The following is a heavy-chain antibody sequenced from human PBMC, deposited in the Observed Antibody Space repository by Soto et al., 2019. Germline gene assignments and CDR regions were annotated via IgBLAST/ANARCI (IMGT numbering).Heavy chain of an antibody. CDR2: AGSGSSR. CDR1: GFTFGTYA. J-gene: IGHJ6*03. CDR3: VKFRGQAYSYYHMDV. Sequence: EVQLLESGGGLVQPGGSLRLACAASGFTFGTYAMGWVRKAPGRGLEWVSSAGSGSSRYYADSVRGRFTVSRDTSKSTLYLEISSLRAEDTALYYCVKFRGQAYSYYHMDVWGKGTTVTVSS. V-gene: IGHV3-23*01.